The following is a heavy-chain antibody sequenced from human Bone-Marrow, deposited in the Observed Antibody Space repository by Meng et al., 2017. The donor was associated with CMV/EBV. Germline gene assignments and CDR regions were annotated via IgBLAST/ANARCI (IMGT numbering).Heavy chain of an antibody. CDR2: INPNSGGT. CDR1: GYY. Sequence: GYYMHWVRQAPGQGLEWMGWINPNSGGTNYAQKFQGRVTMTRDTSIGTAYMELSRLRSDDTAVYYCARARGPTVTTSRLKGSNWFDPWGQGTLVTVSS. D-gene: IGHD4-11*01. V-gene: IGHV1-2*02. J-gene: IGHJ5*02. CDR3: ARARGPTVTTSRLKGSNWFDP.